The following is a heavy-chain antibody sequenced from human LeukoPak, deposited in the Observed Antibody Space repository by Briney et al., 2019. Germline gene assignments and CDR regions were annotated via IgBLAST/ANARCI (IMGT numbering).Heavy chain of an antibody. Sequence: GGSLRLSCAASGFSFSDYTMHCVRQAPGKGLEWVAFISNDGNNKYSADAVKGRFTISRDNSKNTLFLEMSNLRPEDTAVYYCARPGHGNYGPVGYWGQGTLVTVSS. D-gene: IGHD3-22*01. V-gene: IGHV3-30*04. CDR1: GFSFSDYT. CDR2: ISNDGNNK. CDR3: ARPGHGNYGPVGY. J-gene: IGHJ4*02.